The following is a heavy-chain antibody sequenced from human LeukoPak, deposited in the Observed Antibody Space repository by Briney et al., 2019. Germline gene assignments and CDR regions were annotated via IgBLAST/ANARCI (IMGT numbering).Heavy chain of an antibody. Sequence: GGSLRLSCAASGFTFSNYGMNWVRQAPGKGLEWVAIISHDGSNKYYADSVKGRFTISRDNAKGSLYLQINSLRAEDTAIYYCARGYRFGYDYWGQGTLVTVSS. CDR2: ISHDGSNK. D-gene: IGHD5-18*01. V-gene: IGHV3-30*03. J-gene: IGHJ4*02. CDR1: GFTFSNYG. CDR3: ARGYRFGYDY.